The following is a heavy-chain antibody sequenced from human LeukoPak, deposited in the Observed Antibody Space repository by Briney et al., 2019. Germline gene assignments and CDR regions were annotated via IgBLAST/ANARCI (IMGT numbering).Heavy chain of an antibody. CDR1: GSAFSGFA. CDR2: ISGGGGNT. D-gene: IGHD4-17*01. J-gene: IGHJ4*02. V-gene: IGHV3-23*01. CDR3: ARGRGGDYVPSRFDY. Sequence: GGSLRLSCSASGSAFSGFAMGWVRQAPGKGLEWVSSISGGGGNTYYADSVEGRFTVSRDNSKNTLYLQMNSLRAEDTALYYCARGRGGDYVPSRFDYWGQGTLVTVSS.